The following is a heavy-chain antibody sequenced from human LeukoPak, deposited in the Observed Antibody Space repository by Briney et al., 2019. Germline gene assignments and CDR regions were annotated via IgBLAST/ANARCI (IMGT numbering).Heavy chain of an antibody. CDR3: ADSNYWYPVDY. D-gene: IGHD4-11*01. V-gene: IGHV3-23*01. J-gene: IGHJ4*02. CDR2: ITGSGDST. Sequence: GGSLRLSCAASGFTFSSYAMRWVRQAPGKGLEWVSSITGSGDSTYYADSVKGRFTISRDNSKNTLYLQMNSLRAEDTAVYHCADSNYWYPVDYWGQGTLVTVSS. CDR1: GFTFSSYA.